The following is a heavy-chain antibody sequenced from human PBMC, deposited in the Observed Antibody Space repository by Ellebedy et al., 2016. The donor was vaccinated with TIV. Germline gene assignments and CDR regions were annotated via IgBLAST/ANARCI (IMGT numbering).Heavy chain of an antibody. CDR3: ARGWFGSGMGV. Sequence: SETLSLTCVISGDSVSTDIGWYWIRQSPSRGLEWLGRTYYRSKWNNDYAVSLKSRITINPDTSKNLFSLQLNSVTHEDTAVYYCARGWFGSGMGVWGQGTTVTVSS. D-gene: IGHD3-10*01. V-gene: IGHV6-1*01. CDR1: GDSVSTDIG. CDR2: TYYRSKWNN. J-gene: IGHJ6*02.